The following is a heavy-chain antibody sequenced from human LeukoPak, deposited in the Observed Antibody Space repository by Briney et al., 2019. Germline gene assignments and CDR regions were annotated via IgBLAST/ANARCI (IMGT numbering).Heavy chain of an antibody. CDR1: GFTFSNAW. CDR3: TTKTGIAAGAGTDY. D-gene: IGHD6-13*01. J-gene: IGHJ4*02. V-gene: IGHV3-15*01. CDR2: IKSKRDGGTT. Sequence: GGSLRLSCAASGFTFSNAWISWVRQAPGKGLDWVGRIKSKRDGGTTDYAAPVKGRFTISRDDSENTLYLQMNSLKSEDTAIYYCTTKTGIAAGAGTDYWGQGIPVIVSS.